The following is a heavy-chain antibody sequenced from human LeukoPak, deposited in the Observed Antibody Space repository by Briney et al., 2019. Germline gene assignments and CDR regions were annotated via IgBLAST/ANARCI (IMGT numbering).Heavy chain of an antibody. J-gene: IGHJ4*02. CDR2: IYYSGST. CDR1: GGSISSYY. V-gene: IGHV4-59*08. CDR3: ARGGSPRFDY. D-gene: IGHD1-26*01. Sequence: SETLSLTCTVSGGSISSYYWSWIRQPPGKGLEWIGYIYYSGSTNYNPPLKSRVTMSVDTSKNQFSLNLTSVTAADTAVYYCARGGSPRFDYWGQGTLVTVSS.